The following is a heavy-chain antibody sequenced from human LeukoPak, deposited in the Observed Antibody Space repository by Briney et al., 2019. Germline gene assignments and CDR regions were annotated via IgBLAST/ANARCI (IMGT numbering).Heavy chain of an antibody. CDR3: ARGLSAIVH. J-gene: IGHJ4*02. D-gene: IGHD2-21*02. CDR2: TYHSGST. Sequence: SETLSLTCAVSGGSIKSNNWWRWVSQPPGKGLEGSGETYHSGSTNYNPSLESRVTVSVDKSKTQFSLDLSSVTAADTAVYYCARGLSAIVHWGQGTLVTASS. V-gene: IGHV4-4*02. CDR1: GGSIKSNNW.